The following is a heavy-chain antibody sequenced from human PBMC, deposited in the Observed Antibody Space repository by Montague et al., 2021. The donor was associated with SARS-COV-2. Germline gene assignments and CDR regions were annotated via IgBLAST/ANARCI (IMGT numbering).Heavy chain of an antibody. D-gene: IGHD2/OR15-2a*01. CDR1: GFTFISYW. CDR2: INSDGSIT. J-gene: IGHJ3*02. V-gene: IGHV3-74*01. Sequence: SLRLSCAASGFTFISYWMHWVRQAPGKGLVWVSYINSDGSITHYADSVKGRFTISRDNAKSTLYLQMNNLRAEDTAVYYCAKGGFYRFDAFDTWGQGTIVTVSS. CDR3: AKGGFYRFDAFDT.